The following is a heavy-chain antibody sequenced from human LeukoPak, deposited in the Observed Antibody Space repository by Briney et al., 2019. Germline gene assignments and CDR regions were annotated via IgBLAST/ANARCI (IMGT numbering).Heavy chain of an antibody. V-gene: IGHV3-53*01. D-gene: IGHD3-10*01. CDR3: ARRAITMVRGVRPYFFDY. J-gene: IGHJ4*02. CDR1: GFTVSSYY. Sequence: PGGSLRLSCAASGFTVSSYYMTWVRQAPGKGLQWVSIIYSGGSTYYPASVRGRFTISRDNSKNTLYLQMNSLRAEDTAVYYCARRAITMVRGVRPYFFDYWGQGTLVTVSS. CDR2: IYSGGST.